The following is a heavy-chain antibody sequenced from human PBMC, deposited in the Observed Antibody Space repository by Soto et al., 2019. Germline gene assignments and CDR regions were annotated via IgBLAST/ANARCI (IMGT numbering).Heavy chain of an antibody. CDR1: GGSIISGGYS. D-gene: IGHD2-15*01. Sequence: ASETLSLTCAVSGGSIISGGYSWSWIRQPPGKGLEWIGYIYSGTTHYNPSLESRVTIAMDRSKNQVSLSLKSVTAADTAVYYCAREDSGAFFDFWGQGTLVTV. V-gene: IGHV4-30-2*01. CDR3: AREDSGAFFDF. CDR2: IYSGTT. J-gene: IGHJ4*02.